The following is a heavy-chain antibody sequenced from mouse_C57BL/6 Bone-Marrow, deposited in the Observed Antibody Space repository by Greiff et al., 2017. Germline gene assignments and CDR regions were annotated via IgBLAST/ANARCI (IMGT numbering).Heavy chain of an antibody. CDR3: AREQRAQATGFAD. D-gene: IGHD3-2*02. J-gene: IGHJ3*01. CDR1: GFTFSDFY. V-gene: IGHV7-1*01. Sequence: EVQGVESGGGLVQSGRSLRLSCATSGFTFSDFYMEWVRQAPGKGLEWIAASRNKANDYTTEYSASVKGRFIVSRDTSQSLLYLQMNALRAEDAAIYYCAREQRAQATGFADWGQGTLVTVSA. CDR2: SRNKANDYTT.